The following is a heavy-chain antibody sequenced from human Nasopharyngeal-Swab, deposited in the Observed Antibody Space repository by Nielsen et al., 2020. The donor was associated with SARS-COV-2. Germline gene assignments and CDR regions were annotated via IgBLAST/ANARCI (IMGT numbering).Heavy chain of an antibody. Sequence: SGPTLVQPTQTLTLTCTFSGFSLSTSGMCVSWIRQPPGKALEWLALIDWDDDKYYSTSLKTRLTISKDTSKNQVVLTMTNMDPVDTATYYCARIRGSSSWYDYFDYWGQGTLVTVSS. J-gene: IGHJ4*02. D-gene: IGHD6-13*01. CDR3: ARIRGSSSWYDYFDY. CDR2: IDWDDDK. CDR1: GFSLSTSGMC. V-gene: IGHV2-70*01.